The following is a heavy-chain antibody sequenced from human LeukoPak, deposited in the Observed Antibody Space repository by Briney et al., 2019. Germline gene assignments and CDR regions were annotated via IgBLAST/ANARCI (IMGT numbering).Heavy chain of an antibody. J-gene: IGHJ4*02. V-gene: IGHV3-30-3*01. Sequence: GGSLRLSCAASGFTFSSYAMHWVRQAPGKGLEWVAVISYDGCNKYYADSVKGRFTISRDNSKNTLYLQMNSLRAEDTAVYYCETYNGIWGQGTLVTVSS. CDR2: ISYDGCNK. CDR1: GFTFSSYA. D-gene: IGHD3-10*01. CDR3: ETYNGI.